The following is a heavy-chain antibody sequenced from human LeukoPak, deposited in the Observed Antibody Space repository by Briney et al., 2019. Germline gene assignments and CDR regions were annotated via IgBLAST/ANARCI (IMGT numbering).Heavy chain of an antibody. J-gene: IGHJ4*02. V-gene: IGHV1-18*01. CDR3: ARGGSYSSSWLSFDY. CDR2: ISAYNGNT. CDR1: GYTFTSYG. Sequence: ASVKVSCKASGYTFTSYGISWVRQAPGQGLEWMGWISAYNGNTNYAQKLQGRVTMTTDTSTSTAYMELRSPRSDDTAVYYCARGGSYSSSWLSFDYWGQGTLVTVSS. D-gene: IGHD6-13*01.